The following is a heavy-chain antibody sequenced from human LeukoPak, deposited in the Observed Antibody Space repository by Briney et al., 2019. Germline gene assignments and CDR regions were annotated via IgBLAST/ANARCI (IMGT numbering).Heavy chain of an antibody. CDR2: IKRDGSEK. D-gene: IGHD5-24*01. J-gene: IGHJ4*02. V-gene: IGHV3-7*05. Sequence: PGGSLRLSCAASGFTFSSYWMSWVRQAPGKGLEWVANIKRDGSEKYYVDSVKGRFTISRDNAKNSQYLQMNSLRAEDTAVYYCARDTGYNTFDYWGQGTLVTVSS. CDR1: GFTFSSYW. CDR3: ARDTGYNTFDY.